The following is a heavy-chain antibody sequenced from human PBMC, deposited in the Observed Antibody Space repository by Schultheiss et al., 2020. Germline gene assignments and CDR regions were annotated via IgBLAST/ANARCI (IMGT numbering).Heavy chain of an antibody. J-gene: IGHJ4*02. CDR2: IYYSGST. D-gene: IGHD1-26*01. V-gene: IGHV4-59*01. CDR3: ARSFGSGSYFDY. CDR1: GVSITTYY. Sequence: GSLRLSCTVSGVSITTYYWSWIRQPPGKGLEWIGYIYYSGSTKYNPSLKSRVTISVDTSKNQFSLKLNSVTAADTAVYYCARSFGSGSYFDYWGQGTLVTVSS.